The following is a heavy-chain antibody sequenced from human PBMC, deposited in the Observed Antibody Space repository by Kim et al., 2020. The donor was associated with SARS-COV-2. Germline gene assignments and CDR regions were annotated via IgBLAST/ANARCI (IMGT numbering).Heavy chain of an antibody. CDR2: IHYTGST. D-gene: IGHD6-19*01. Sequence: SETLSLTCTVSGGSITNYYGNWIRQPPGKGLEWIGQIHYTGSTNYNPTLKSRVTISVDTSKNQFSLKLSSVTAADTAVYYCARESYSSGCFDTWGQGTLVIVSP. V-gene: IGHV4-59*13. CDR1: GGSITNYY. CDR3: ARESYSSGCFDT. J-gene: IGHJ5*02.